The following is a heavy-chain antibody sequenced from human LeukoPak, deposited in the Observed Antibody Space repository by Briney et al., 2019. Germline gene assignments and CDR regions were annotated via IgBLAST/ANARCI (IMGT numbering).Heavy chain of an antibody. CDR2: IYYSGST. CDR3: ARHRYYYDSSGYYYQP. D-gene: IGHD3-22*01. V-gene: IGHV4-59*01. CDR1: GASISSYY. Sequence: NPSGTLSLTCTVSGASISSYYWSWIRQPPGKGLEWIGYIYYSGSTNYNPSLKSRVTISVDTSKNQFSLRLSSVTAADTAVYYCARHRYYYDSSGYYYQPWGQGTLVTVSS. J-gene: IGHJ5*02.